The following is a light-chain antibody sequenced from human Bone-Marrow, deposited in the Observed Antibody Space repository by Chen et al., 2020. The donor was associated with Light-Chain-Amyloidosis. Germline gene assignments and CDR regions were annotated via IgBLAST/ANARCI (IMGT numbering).Light chain of an antibody. CDR3: HQYNNWPYT. CDR2: GAS. CDR1: QNVGSS. J-gene: IGKJ2*01. Sequence: EVVMMQSPATLSLSPGGRATLSCRASQNVGSSLAWYQQKPGQAPRLLIHGASTRATDIPARFSVSGSGTEFIFSISGLQSEDFAVYYCHQYNNWPYTFGQGTKLEIK. V-gene: IGKV3D-15*01.